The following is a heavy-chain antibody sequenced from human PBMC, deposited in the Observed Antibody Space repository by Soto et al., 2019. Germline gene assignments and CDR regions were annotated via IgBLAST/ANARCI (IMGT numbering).Heavy chain of an antibody. V-gene: IGHV4-34*01. CDR1: GGSFSGYY. CDR2: INHSGST. Sequence: QVQLQQWGAGLLKPSETLSLTCAVYGGSFSGYYWSWIRQPPGKGLEWIGEINHSGSTNYNPSLKSRVTISVDTSKNQFSLKLSSVTDADTAVYYCARGSSLGYCSSTSCSAFPFYMDVWGKGTTVTVSS. CDR3: ARGSSLGYCSSTSCSAFPFYMDV. J-gene: IGHJ6*03. D-gene: IGHD2-2*01.